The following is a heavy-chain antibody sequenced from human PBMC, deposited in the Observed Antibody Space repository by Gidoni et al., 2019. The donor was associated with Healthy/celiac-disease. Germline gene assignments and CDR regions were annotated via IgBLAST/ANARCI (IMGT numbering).Heavy chain of an antibody. CDR2: ISYDGSNK. V-gene: IGHV3-30*18. CDR3: AKDRVEWDLVPAALDY. J-gene: IGHJ4*02. Sequence: QVQLVESGGGVVQPGRSLRLSCAASGFTSRSSGMHWVRQAPGKGLEWVAVISYDGSNKYYADSVKGRFTISRDNSKNTLYLQMNSLRAEDTAVYYCAKDRVEWDLVPAALDYWGQGTLVTVSS. CDR1: GFTSRSSG. D-gene: IGHD2-2*01.